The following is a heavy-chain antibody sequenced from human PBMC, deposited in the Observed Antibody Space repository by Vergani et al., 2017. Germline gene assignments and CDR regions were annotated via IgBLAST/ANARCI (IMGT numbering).Heavy chain of an antibody. CDR2: ISYDGSNK. CDR1: GFTFSSYG. Sequence: QVQLVESGGGVVQPGRSLRLSCAASGFTFSSYGMHWVRQAPGKGLQWVAVISYDGSNKYYADSVKGRFTISRDNSKNTLFLQMNSLRAEDTAVYYCAKDFQMQWLVPAIDAFDCWGQGTMVTVSS. V-gene: IGHV3-30*18. CDR3: AKDFQMQWLVPAIDAFDC. D-gene: IGHD6-19*01. J-gene: IGHJ3*01.